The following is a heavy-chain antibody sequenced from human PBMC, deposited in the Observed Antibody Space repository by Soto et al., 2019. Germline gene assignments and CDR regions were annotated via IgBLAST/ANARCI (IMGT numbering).Heavy chain of an antibody. CDR1: GGTFSSYA. CDR2: IIPIFGTA. CDR3: ARSDPSGYSSGSFDY. J-gene: IGHJ4*02. Sequence: SVKVSCKASGGTFSSYAISWVRQAPGQGLEWMGGIIPIFGTANYAQKFQGRVTITADKSTSTAYMELSSLRSEDTAVYYCARSDPSGYSSGSFDYWGQGTRVTVSS. D-gene: IGHD6-19*01. V-gene: IGHV1-69*06.